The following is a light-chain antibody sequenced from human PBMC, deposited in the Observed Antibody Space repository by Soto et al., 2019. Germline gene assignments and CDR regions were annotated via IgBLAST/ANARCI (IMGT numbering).Light chain of an antibody. Sequence: SYELTQPLSVSVALEQTARIACGGNNIGSKNVHWYQQKPGQAPVLVIYRDNNRPSGIPERFSGSNSGNTATLTISRAQAGDEADYHCQVWDSSTGVFGTGTKLTVL. J-gene: IGLJ1*01. CDR1: NIGSKN. V-gene: IGLV3-9*01. CDR3: QVWDSSTGV. CDR2: RDN.